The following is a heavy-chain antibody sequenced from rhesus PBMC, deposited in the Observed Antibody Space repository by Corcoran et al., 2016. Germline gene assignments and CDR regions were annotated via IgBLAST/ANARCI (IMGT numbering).Heavy chain of an antibody. CDR3: SRRSLSGYSYFDY. Sequence: QLQLQESGLGLVKPSETLSVTCAVSGGPSSSAYSCWTRQAPGWGLEWFGYIYGGSSSTTYNPSLNSRVTLSVDTSRNQVSLKLSSVTAAYTAIYYCSRRSLSGYSYFDYWGQGVLVTVSS. D-gene: IGHD5-24*01. CDR1: GGPSSSAY. V-gene: IGHV4-169*01. J-gene: IGHJ4*01. CDR2: IYGGSSST.